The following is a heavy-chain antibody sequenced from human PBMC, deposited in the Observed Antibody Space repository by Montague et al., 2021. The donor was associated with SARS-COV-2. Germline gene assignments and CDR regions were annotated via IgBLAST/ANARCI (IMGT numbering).Heavy chain of an antibody. CDR3: ARQYYYDNNGFPAYDY. CDR1: GGSISSSSHY. J-gene: IGHJ4*02. CDR2: ISYTGST. Sequence: SETLSLTCTVSGGSISSSSHYWGWLRQPPGRGLQWIGSISYTGSTYYKPSLKSRVTISRDTSKNQFSLKLSSVTAADTAVYYCARQYYYDNNGFPAYDYWGRGTLVTVSS. D-gene: IGHD3-22*01. V-gene: IGHV4-39*01.